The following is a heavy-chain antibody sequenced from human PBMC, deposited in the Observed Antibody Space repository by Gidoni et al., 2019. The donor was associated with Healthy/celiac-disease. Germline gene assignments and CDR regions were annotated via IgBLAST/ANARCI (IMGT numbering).Heavy chain of an antibody. Sequence: QLQLQESGPGLVKPSETLSLTCTVSGGSISSSRYYWGWIRQPPGKGLEWSGSIYYSGSTYDNPSLKSRVTISVDMSKNQFSLKLSSVTAADTAVYYCASRRDGYNLGNYGMDVWGQGTTVTVSS. CDR1: GGSISSSRYY. CDR3: ASRRDGYNLGNYGMDV. D-gene: IGHD5-12*01. V-gene: IGHV4-39*01. J-gene: IGHJ6*02. CDR2: IYYSGST.